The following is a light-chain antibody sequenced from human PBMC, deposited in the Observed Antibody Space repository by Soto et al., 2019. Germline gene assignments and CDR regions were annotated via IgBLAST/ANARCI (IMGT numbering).Light chain of an antibody. J-gene: IGKJ3*01. CDR1: QGISRW. V-gene: IGKV1-12*01. CDR3: QQTNSFPLT. CDR2: AAS. Sequence: DIQMTQSPSSVSASVGDRVTITCRASQGISRWLAWYQQKPGKVPKLLIYAASSLQSGVPSRFSGSGSGTDFTLTISSLQPEDVATYYCQQTNSFPLTFGPGTKVDIK.